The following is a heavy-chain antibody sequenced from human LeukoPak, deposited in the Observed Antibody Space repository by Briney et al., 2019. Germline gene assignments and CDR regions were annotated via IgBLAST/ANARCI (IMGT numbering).Heavy chain of an antibody. CDR3: AKDGWNDIPDY. J-gene: IGHJ4*02. CDR1: GFTFSSYG. Sequence: GGSLRLSCAASGFTFSSYGMSWVRQTPGKGLEWVSGIVGSGGITYYADSVKGRFTISRDNSKKTLYLQMNSLRAEDTAVYYCAKDGWNDIPDYWGQGTLVTVSS. V-gene: IGHV3-23*01. D-gene: IGHD1-1*01. CDR2: IVGSGGIT.